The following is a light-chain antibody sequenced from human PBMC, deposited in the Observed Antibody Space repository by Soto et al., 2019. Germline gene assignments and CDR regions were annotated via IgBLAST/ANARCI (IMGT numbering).Light chain of an antibody. Sequence: EIVLTQSPGTLSLSPGETASLSCGASRSIISDFLAWYQQKGGQPPRLLIYDASKRATGIPARFSGSGSGTAFTLTISRVAPEDSAVYYCQQTYHSPRTFGQGTRLEIQ. CDR3: QQTYHSPRT. CDR2: DAS. CDR1: RSIISDF. J-gene: IGKJ2*01. V-gene: IGKV3-20*01.